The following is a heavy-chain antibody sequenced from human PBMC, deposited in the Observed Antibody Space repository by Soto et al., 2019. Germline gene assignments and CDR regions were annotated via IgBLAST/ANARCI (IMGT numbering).Heavy chain of an antibody. CDR1: GGSISSSS. V-gene: IGHV4-59*01. CDR3: VRAQMDTATGRAFDI. CDR2: IYYSGST. J-gene: IGHJ3*02. D-gene: IGHD5-18*01. Sequence: SETLSLSCAVYGGSISSSSWTWIRQPPGKGLEWIGYIYYSGSTNYDPSLKSRVTISVDTYKNQFSLKLSSVTAADTAAYYCVRAQMDTATGRAFDIWGQGKIVT.